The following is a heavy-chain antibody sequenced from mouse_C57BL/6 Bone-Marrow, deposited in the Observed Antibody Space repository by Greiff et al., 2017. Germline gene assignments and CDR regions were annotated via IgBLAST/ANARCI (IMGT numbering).Heavy chain of an antibody. V-gene: IGHV1-55*01. D-gene: IGHD4-1*01. J-gene: IGHJ2*01. CDR2: IYPGSGST. Sequence: VQLQQPGAELVKPGASVKMSCKASGYTFTSYWITWVKQRPGQGLEWIGDIYPGSGSTNYNEKFKSKATLTVDTSSSTAYMQLSSLTSEDSAVYYCARDWDEEDYFDYWGQGTTLTVSS. CDR3: ARDWDEEDYFDY. CDR1: GYTFTSYW.